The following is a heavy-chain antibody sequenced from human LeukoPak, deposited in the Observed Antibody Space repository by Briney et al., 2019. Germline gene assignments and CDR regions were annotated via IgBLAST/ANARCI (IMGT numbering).Heavy chain of an antibody. Sequence: GASVKVSCKASGYTFTGYYMHWVRQAPGQGLEWMGWINPNSGGTNYAQKFQGRVTMTRDTSISTAYVELSRLRSDDTAVYYCARGILYYDSSGYLRYWGQGTLVTVSS. D-gene: IGHD3-22*01. V-gene: IGHV1-2*02. J-gene: IGHJ4*02. CDR1: GYTFTGYY. CDR3: ARGILYYDSSGYLRY. CDR2: INPNSGGT.